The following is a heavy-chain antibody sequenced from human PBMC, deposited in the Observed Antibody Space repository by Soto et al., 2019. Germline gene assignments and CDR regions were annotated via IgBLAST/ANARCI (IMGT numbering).Heavy chain of an antibody. CDR3: ARQGRNGAYVYCAMDV. V-gene: IGHV5-51*01. J-gene: IGHJ6*02. Sequence: PGESLKISCTGSEYRFNSYWIGWVRQMPGKGLAWIGMIYLGDSDTTYSPSFEGQVTMSVDTSISTAYLQWSRLKASDSASSYCARQGRNGAYVYCAMDVWGEGTTVTVSS. CDR2: IYLGDSDT. D-gene: IGHD2-21*01. CDR1: EYRFNSYW.